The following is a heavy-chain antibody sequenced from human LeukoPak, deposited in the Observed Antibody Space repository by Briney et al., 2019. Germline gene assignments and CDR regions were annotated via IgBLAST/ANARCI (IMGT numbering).Heavy chain of an antibody. J-gene: IGHJ4*02. Sequence: GGSLRLYCAVSGITLSNYGMSWVRQAPGKGLDWVAGISGSGGSTNYADSVKGRFTISRDNPKNTLYLQMNILRAEDTAVYFCAKRGVVIRVILVGFHKEAYYFDSWGQGALVTVSS. V-gene: IGHV3-23*01. CDR3: AKRGVVIRVILVGFHKEAYYFDS. CDR1: GITLSNYG. CDR2: ISGSGGST. D-gene: IGHD3-22*01.